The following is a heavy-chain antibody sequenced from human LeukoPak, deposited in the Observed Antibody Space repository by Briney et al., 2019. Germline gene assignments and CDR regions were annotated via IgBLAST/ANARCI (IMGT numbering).Heavy chain of an antibody. CDR2: INPNSGGT. J-gene: IGHJ4*02. CDR1: GYTFTGYY. CDR3: AGFYCSGNPFLGYFDY. V-gene: IGHV1-2*02. D-gene: IGHD3-10*01. Sequence: ASVKVSCKASGYTFTGYYMHWVRQAPGQGLEWMGWINPNSGGTNYAQKFQGRVTMTRDTSISTAYMELSRLRSDDTAVYYCAGFYCSGNPFLGYFDYWGQGTLVTVSS.